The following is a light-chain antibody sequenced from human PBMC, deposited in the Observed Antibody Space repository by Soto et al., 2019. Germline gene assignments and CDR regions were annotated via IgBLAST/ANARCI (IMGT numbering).Light chain of an antibody. CDR3: QQYNYWPPWT. CDR1: QSISSY. J-gene: IGKJ1*01. CDR2: AAS. Sequence: DIQLTQSPSVLSASVGDTVTITCRASQSISSYLNWYQQKPGKAPKLLIYAASSLQSGVPSRFSGSGSGTDFTLTISSLQPEDFAVYYCQQYNYWPPWTFGQGTKVDIK. V-gene: IGKV1-39*02.